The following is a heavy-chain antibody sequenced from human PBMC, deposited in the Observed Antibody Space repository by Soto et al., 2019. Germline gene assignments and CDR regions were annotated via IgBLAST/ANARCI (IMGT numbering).Heavy chain of an antibody. Sequence: EVQLLESGGGLVQPGGSLRLSCAASGFTFSSYAMSWVRQAPGKGLEWVSAISGSGGSTYYADSVKGRFTISRDNSKNTLYLQMKSLRAEDTAVYYCAKDPVVVVAATPDYWGQGTLVTVSS. J-gene: IGHJ4*02. CDR1: GFTFSSYA. V-gene: IGHV3-23*01. CDR2: ISGSGGST. CDR3: AKDPVVVVAATPDY. D-gene: IGHD2-15*01.